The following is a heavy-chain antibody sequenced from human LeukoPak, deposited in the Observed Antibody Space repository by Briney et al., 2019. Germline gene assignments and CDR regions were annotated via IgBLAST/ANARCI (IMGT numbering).Heavy chain of an antibody. D-gene: IGHD6-13*01. CDR2: IYDRGPA. Sequence: PSQTLSLTCTVSGYAITSGGFSWNWIRQPPGKGLEWIGCIYDRGPAYYNPSLKSHVTISVDTSKNQVSLKLSSVTAADTAVYYCARDGIAAAGSWFDPWGQGTLVTVSS. J-gene: IGHJ5*02. CDR3: ARDGIAAAGSWFDP. CDR1: GYAITSGGFS. V-gene: IGHV4-30-2*01.